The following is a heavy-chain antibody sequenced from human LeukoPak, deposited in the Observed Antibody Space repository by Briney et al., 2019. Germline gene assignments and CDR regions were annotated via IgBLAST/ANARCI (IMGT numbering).Heavy chain of an antibody. J-gene: IGHJ5*02. Sequence: ASVKVSCKASGYTFTSYGISWVRQAPGQGLEWMGWISAYNGNTNYAQKLQGRVTMTTDTSTSTAYMELRSLRSDDTAVYYCARDMRVVVVPAAIWWFDPWGQGTLVTVSP. CDR3: ARDMRVVVVPAAIWWFDP. CDR2: ISAYNGNT. D-gene: IGHD2-2*01. V-gene: IGHV1-18*01. CDR1: GYTFTSYG.